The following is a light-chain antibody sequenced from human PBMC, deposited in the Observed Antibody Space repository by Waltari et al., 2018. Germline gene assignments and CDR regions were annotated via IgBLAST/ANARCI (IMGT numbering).Light chain of an antibody. CDR2: DAS. V-gene: IGKV1-33*01. CDR1: EDIKNY. Sequence: DIQMTQSPSSLSASVGDRVTITCQASEDIKNYLNWYQQKPGTAPKLLIYDASNLQTGVPSRFSGGGFGTEFTLTISSLQPEDFATYFCQHVYSYPVTFGGGTTLDI. J-gene: IGKJ4*01. CDR3: QHVYSYPVT.